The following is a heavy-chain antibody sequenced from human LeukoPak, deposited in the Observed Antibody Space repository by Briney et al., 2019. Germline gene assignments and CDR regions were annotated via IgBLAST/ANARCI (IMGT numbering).Heavy chain of an antibody. CDR1: GYSFTSYW. J-gene: IGHJ4*02. D-gene: IGHD2-15*01. Sequence: GESLKISCKGSGYSFTSYWIGWVRQMPGKGLEWMGIIDPGDSDTKYSPPFQGQVTFSADRSISTAYLQWSSLKASDTAMYYCARFLGGYFDYWGQGTLVTVSS. V-gene: IGHV5-51*01. CDR2: IDPGDSDT. CDR3: ARFLGGYFDY.